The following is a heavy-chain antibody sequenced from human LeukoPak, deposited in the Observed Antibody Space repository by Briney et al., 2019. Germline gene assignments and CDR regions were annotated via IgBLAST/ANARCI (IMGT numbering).Heavy chain of an antibody. Sequence: TSETLSLTCTVSGVSISSYYWSWVRQPAGKGLEWIGRIFTSGSTNYNPSLKSRLTMSVDTPKNQFSLKLSSVTAADTAVYYCAREALIEEFYYYMDVWGKGTTVTVSS. J-gene: IGHJ6*03. CDR1: GVSISSYY. CDR3: AREALIEEFYYYMDV. CDR2: IFTSGST. D-gene: IGHD2/OR15-2a*01. V-gene: IGHV4-4*07.